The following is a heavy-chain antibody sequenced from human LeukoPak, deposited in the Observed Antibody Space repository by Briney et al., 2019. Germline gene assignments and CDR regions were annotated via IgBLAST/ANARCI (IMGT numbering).Heavy chain of an antibody. V-gene: IGHV3-30-3*01. J-gene: IGHJ6*02. CDR2: ISYDGSNK. CDR3: ARVGGSYYGTYYYYGMDV. D-gene: IGHD1-26*01. CDR1: GFTFSSYA. Sequence: GRSLRLSCAASGFTFSSYAMHWVRQAPGKGLEWVAVISYDGSNKYYADSVKGRFTISRDNSKNTLYLQMNSLRAEDTAVYYCARVGGSYYGTYYYYGMDVWGQGTTVTVSS.